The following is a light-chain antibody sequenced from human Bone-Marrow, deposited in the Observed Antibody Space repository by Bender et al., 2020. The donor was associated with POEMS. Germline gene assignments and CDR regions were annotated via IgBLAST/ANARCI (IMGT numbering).Light chain of an antibody. J-gene: IGLJ1*01. Sequence: QSALTQPASVSASPGQSITISCTGTSSDVGRYNFVSWYQQHPGKAPKLIIYDVTNRPSGVSDRFSGSKSGNTASLTISGLRAEDEADYYCKSFTSSSTYVFGTGTEVTV. V-gene: IGLV2-14*03. CDR1: SSDVGRYNF. CDR2: DVT. CDR3: KSFTSSSTYV.